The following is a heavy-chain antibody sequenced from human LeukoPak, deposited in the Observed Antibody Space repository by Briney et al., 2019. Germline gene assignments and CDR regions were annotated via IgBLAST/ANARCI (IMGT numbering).Heavy chain of an antibody. J-gene: IGHJ4*02. Sequence: SETLSLTCSVSGGXITNYYWSWIRQSPGKGLEWIGFIYNTGRTNYNHSLQSRVTMSIDTSKNQFSLKLSSVTAADTAVYYCARQGELAIDYWGQGTLVTVSS. V-gene: IGHV4-59*08. CDR1: GGXITNYY. CDR2: IYNTGRT. CDR3: ARQGELAIDY. D-gene: IGHD1-26*01.